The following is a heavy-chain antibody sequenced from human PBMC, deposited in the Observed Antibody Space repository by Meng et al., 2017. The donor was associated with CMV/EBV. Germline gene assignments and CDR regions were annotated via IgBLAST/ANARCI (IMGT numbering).Heavy chain of an antibody. CDR3: ARDLMNCSSTSCANWFDP. J-gene: IGHJ5*02. CDR1: GYTFTGYY. D-gene: IGHD2-2*01. V-gene: IGHV1-2*02. Sequence: GQLVQAGAEVKKPGASVKVSCKASGYTFTGYYMHWVRQAPGQGLEWMGWINPNSGGTNYAQKFQCRVTMTRDTSISTAYMELSRLRSDDTAVYYCARDLMNCSSTSCANWFDPWGQGTLVTVSS. CDR2: INPNSGGT.